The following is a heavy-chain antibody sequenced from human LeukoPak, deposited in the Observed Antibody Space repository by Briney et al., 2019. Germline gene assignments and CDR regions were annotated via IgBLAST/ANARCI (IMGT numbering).Heavy chain of an antibody. Sequence: GASVKVSCKASRGTFKNYAISWVRQAPGQGLEWMGGILPIFGTTNYAQKFQARVTITADESTSTAYMEMSSLRSEDTAVYYCARTGYSSGWYLGYFDYWGQGTLATVSS. CDR3: ARTGYSSGWYLGYFDY. J-gene: IGHJ4*02. CDR2: ILPIFGTT. V-gene: IGHV1-69*13. CDR1: RGTFKNYA. D-gene: IGHD6-19*01.